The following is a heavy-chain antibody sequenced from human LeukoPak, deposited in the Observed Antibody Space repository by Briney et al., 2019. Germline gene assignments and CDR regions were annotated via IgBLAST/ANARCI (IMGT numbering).Heavy chain of an antibody. Sequence: GGSVRLSCAASGFTFNDYEMNWVRQAPGKGLEWVSYISSSGRTIFYADSVKGRFTISRDNAKNSLYLQMNGLRAEDTAVYYCARNSYAFDMWGQGTMVTVS. CDR2: ISSSGRTI. CDR3: ARNSYAFDM. V-gene: IGHV3-48*03. CDR1: GFTFNDYE. J-gene: IGHJ3*02.